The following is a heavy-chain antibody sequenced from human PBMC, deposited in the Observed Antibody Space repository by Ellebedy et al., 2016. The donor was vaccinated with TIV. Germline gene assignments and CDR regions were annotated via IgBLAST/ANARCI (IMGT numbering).Heavy chain of an antibody. V-gene: IGHV3-7*01. D-gene: IGHD3-16*01. CDR2: IKDDGSEN. Sequence: GESLKISXVASGFTIGDYYMSWVRQAPGKGLEWVANIKDDGSENYYVDSVKGRFTISRDNAKNSLYLQMNSLRAEDTAVYYCARVAHDSCCYFESWGQGTLVTVSS. J-gene: IGHJ4*02. CDR3: ARVAHDSCCYFES. CDR1: GFTIGDYY.